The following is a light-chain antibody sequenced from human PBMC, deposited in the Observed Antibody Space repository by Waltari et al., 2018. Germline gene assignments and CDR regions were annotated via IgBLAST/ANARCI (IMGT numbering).Light chain of an antibody. CDR1: QGSSIS. CDR2: GAS. J-gene: IGKJ1*01. CDR3: QQYYTTPWT. Sequence: DIQLTQSPSYLSASVGDRVTITCRASQGSSISFAWYQQKKGKAPNRLLYGASRLESGVPSRFSGSGSGTYYTLAISSLQPEDFATYYCQQYYTTPWTFGQGTKVEIK. V-gene: IGKV1-NL1*01.